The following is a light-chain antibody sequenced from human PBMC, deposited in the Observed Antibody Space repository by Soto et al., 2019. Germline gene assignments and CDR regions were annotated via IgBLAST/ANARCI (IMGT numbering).Light chain of an antibody. CDR2: DGT. V-gene: IGLV2-14*01. Sequence: QSVLTQPASVSGSPGQSITISCTGTSSDVGDNNYVSWYQQHPGKAPKLMIYDGTHRPSGISNRFSGSKSGNTASLTISGLQAEYEADYYCSSYTSSSTLYVFGSGTKVTVL. CDR3: SSYTSSSTLYV. CDR1: SSDVGDNNY. J-gene: IGLJ1*01.